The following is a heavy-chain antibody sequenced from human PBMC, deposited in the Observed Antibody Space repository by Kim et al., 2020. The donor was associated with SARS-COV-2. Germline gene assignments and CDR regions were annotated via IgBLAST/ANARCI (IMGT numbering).Heavy chain of an antibody. CDR1: GGSISSSSYY. CDR3: ARDATVTNYSYYYYGMDV. J-gene: IGHJ6*02. D-gene: IGHD4-17*01. V-gene: IGHV4-39*07. Sequence: SETLSLTCTVSGGSISSSSYYWGWIRQPPGKGLEWIGSIYYSGSTYYNPSLKSRVTISVDTSKNQFSLKLSSVTAADTAVYYCARDATVTNYSYYYYGMDVWGQGTTVTVSS. CDR2: IYYSGST.